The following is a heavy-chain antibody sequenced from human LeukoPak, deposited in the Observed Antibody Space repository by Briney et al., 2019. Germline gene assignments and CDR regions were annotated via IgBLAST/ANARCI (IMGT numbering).Heavy chain of an antibody. V-gene: IGHV4-59*12. CDR3: ARALPIDY. CDR1: GGSISSSY. J-gene: IGHJ4*02. CDR2: IYYSGST. Sequence: SETLSLTCTVSGGSISSSYWGWIRQPPGKGPEWIGYIYYSGSTNYNPSLKSRVTISVDTSKNQFSLKLTSVTAADTAVYYCARALPIDYWGQGTLVTVSS.